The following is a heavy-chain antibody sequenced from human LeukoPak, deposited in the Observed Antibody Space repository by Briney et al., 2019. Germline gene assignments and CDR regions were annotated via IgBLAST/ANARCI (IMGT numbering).Heavy chain of an antibody. CDR3: ARDAGHQLSRRNYYAMDV. CDR2: MYYRGST. CDR1: GGSISNYY. J-gene: IGHJ6*02. Sequence: PSETLSLTCTVSGGSISNYYWGWIRQPPGKGLEWIGSMYYRGSTYYNPSLKSRVTISVDTSKNQFSLKLSSVTAADTAVYYCARDAGHQLSRRNYYAMDVWGQGTTVTVSS. V-gene: IGHV4-39*07. D-gene: IGHD1-1*01.